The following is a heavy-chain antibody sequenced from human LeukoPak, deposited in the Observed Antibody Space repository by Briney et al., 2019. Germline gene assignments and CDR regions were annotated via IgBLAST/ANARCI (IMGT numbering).Heavy chain of an antibody. Sequence: SGGSLRLSCAASGFTFTTYAMNWIRQAPGKGLEWVSSISSTGTYIYYGDLVEGRFTISRDNAKNSLYLQMNGLRAEDTAVYYCARGVGNFRYYFDYWGQGTLVTVSS. J-gene: IGHJ4*02. CDR3: ARGVGNFRYYFDY. CDR2: ISSTGTYI. V-gene: IGHV3-21*01. D-gene: IGHD2/OR15-2a*01. CDR1: GFTFTTYA.